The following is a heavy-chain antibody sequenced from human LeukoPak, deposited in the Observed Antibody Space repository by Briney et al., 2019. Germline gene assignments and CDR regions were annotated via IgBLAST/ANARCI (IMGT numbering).Heavy chain of an antibody. Sequence: GGSLRLSCAAPGFTFSSYSMNWVRQAPGKGLEWVSYISSSSSTIYYADSVKGRFTISRDNAKNSLYLQMNSLRAEDTAVYYCAREKGYYDSSLDYWGQGTLVTVSS. CDR3: AREKGYYDSSLDY. CDR1: GFTFSSYS. V-gene: IGHV3-48*04. D-gene: IGHD3-22*01. J-gene: IGHJ4*02. CDR2: ISSSSSTI.